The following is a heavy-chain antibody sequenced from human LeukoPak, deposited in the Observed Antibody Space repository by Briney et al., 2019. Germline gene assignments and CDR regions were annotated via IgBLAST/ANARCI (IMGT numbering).Heavy chain of an antibody. D-gene: IGHD3-3*01. J-gene: IGHJ4*02. CDR1: GGSFSGYY. Sequence: PSETLSLTCAVYGGSFSGYYWSWIRQPPGKGLGWIGEINHSGSTNYNPSLKSRVTISVDTSKNQFSLKLSSVTAADTAVYYCARSGLRFLDNWGQGTLVTVSS. V-gene: IGHV4-34*01. CDR2: INHSGST. CDR3: ARSGLRFLDN.